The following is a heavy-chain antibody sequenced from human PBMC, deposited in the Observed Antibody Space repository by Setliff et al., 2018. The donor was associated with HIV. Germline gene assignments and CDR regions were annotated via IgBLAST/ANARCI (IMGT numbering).Heavy chain of an antibody. CDR2: FGGSAGTT. CDR1: GFTFNMYG. D-gene: IGHD2-8*01. CDR3: AKGVGVATPGDTLDAFHM. J-gene: IGHJ3*02. Sequence: GESLKISCAASGFTFNMYGMHWVRQAPGKGLEWVSTFGGSAGTTYYADSVKGRFTISRDNSKNTLYLQMNSLRAEDTAVYYCAKGVGVATPGDTLDAFHMWGQGTMVTVSS. V-gene: IGHV3-23*01.